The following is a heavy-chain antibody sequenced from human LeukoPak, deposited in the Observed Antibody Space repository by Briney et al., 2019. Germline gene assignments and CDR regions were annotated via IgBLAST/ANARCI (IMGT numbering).Heavy chain of an antibody. V-gene: IGHV4-59*01. CDR2: IYYSGST. CDR1: GGSISSYY. J-gene: IGHJ4*02. D-gene: IGHD4-4*01. CDR3: AVGTTVTTPDY. Sequence: SETLSLTCTVSGGSISSYYWSWIRQPPGKGLEWIGYIYYSGSTNYNPSLKSRVTISVDTSKNQFSLKLSSVTAADTAVYYCAVGTTVTTPDYWGQGTLVTVSS.